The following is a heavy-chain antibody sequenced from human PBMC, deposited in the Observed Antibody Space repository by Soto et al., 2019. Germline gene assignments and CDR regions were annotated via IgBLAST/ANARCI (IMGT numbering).Heavy chain of an antibody. CDR2: IIPIFGTA. D-gene: IGHD5-18*01. CDR1: GGTFSSYA. J-gene: IGHJ4*02. Sequence: GASVKVSCKASGGTFSSYAISWVRQAPGQGLEWMGGIIPIFGTANYAQKFQGRVTITADESTSTAYMELSSLRSEDTAVYYCARDRDSYAAMGNYWGQGTLVTAPQ. CDR3: ARDRDSYAAMGNY. V-gene: IGHV1-69*13.